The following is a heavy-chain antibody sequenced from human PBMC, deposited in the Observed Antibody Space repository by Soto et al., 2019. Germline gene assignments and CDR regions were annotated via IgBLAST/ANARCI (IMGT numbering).Heavy chain of an antibody. J-gene: IGHJ4*02. CDR2: INSDGSST. CDR1: GSTFSSYW. CDR3: ARVSYSSSWSVFDY. Sequence: GRSLRLSCAASGSTFSSYWMHWVRQAPGKGLVWVSRINSDGSSTSYAGSVKGRFTISRDNAKNTLYLQMNSLRAEDTAVYYRARVSYSSSWSVFDYWGQGTLVTVSS. D-gene: IGHD6-13*01. V-gene: IGHV3-74*01.